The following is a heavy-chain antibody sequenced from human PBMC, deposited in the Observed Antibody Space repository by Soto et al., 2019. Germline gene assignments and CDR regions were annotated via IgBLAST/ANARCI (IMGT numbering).Heavy chain of an antibody. J-gene: IGHJ4*02. CDR3: ARDPHYYGSVIDY. V-gene: IGHV3-33*01. CDR2: IWYDGSNK. D-gene: IGHD3-10*01. Sequence: QVQLVESGGGVVQPGRSLRLSCAASGFTFSSYGMHWVRQAPGKGLEWVAVIWYDGSNKYYADSVKGRFTISRDNSKNTLYLQMNSLRAEDTAVYYCARDPHYYGSVIDYWGQGTLVTVSS. CDR1: GFTFSSYG.